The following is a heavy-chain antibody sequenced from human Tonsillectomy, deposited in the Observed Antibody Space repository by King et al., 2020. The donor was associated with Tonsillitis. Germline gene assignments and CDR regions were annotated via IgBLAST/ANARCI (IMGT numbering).Heavy chain of an antibody. Sequence: VQLQESGPGLVKPSETLSLTCTVSGGSISSYYWSWIRQPPGKGLEWIGYIYYSGSTNYNPSLQSRVTISVDTSKNQFSLKLSSVTAADTAVYYCARRDYDCWSGPPEDYYYYYMDVWGKGTTVTVSS. D-gene: IGHD3-3*01. CDR2: IYYSGST. CDR3: ARRDYDCWSGPPEDYYYYYMDV. V-gene: IGHV4-59*08. CDR1: GGSISSYY. J-gene: IGHJ6*03.